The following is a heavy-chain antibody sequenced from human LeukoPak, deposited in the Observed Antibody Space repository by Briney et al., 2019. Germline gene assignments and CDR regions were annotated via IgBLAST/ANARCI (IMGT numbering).Heavy chain of an antibody. CDR1: GFTFSSYS. Sequence: GGSLRLSCAASGFTFSSYSMNWVRQAPGKGLEWVSSISSSSSYIYYADSVKGRFTISRDNAKNSLYLQMNSLRAEDTAVYYCARDYYGSGSSIDYRGQGTLVTVSS. CDR3: ARDYYGSGSSIDY. D-gene: IGHD3-10*01. V-gene: IGHV3-21*01. CDR2: ISSSSSYI. J-gene: IGHJ4*02.